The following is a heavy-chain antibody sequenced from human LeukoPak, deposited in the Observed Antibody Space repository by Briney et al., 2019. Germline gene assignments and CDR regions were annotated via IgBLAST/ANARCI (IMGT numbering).Heavy chain of an antibody. CDR1: GFTFSSYW. CDR3: ARQRTDYALDY. Sequence: GGSLRLSCVASGFTFSSYWMCWVRQAPGKGLEWVANIKEDGSEKHYVDSVKGRFTISRDNTKNSLYLQMNSLRAEDTAVYYCARQRTDYALDYWGQGTLVTVSS. J-gene: IGHJ4*02. V-gene: IGHV3-7*01. CDR2: IKEDGSEK. D-gene: IGHD4-17*01.